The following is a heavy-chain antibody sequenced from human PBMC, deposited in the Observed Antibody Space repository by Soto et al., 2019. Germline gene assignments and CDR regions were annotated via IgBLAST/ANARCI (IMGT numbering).Heavy chain of an antibody. Sequence: SETLSLTCTVSGGSISSSSWNWIRQAPGKRLEWIGCIFYTGSTNFNPSLESRVAMSLDTSKNQFSLRLSSVTAADTAVYYCARRVQANGFITADNWLAPWGEVTRFTVSS. D-gene: IGHD5-18*01. V-gene: IGHV4-59*08. J-gene: IGHJ5*02. CDR2: IFYTGST. CDR3: ARRVQANGFITADNWLAP. CDR1: GGSISSSS.